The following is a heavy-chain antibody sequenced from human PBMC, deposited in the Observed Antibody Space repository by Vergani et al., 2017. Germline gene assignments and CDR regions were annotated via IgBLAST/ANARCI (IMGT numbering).Heavy chain of an antibody. D-gene: IGHD6-13*01. CDR2: INHSGST. Sequence: QVQLQESGPGLVKPSETLSLTCAVSGGSFSGYYWSWIRQPPGKGLEWIGEINHSGSTNYNPSLKSRVTISVDTSKNQFSLKLSSVTAADTAVYYCARGERSVAAARIEYWGQGTLVTVSS. V-gene: IGHV4-34*01. CDR3: ARGERSVAAARIEY. CDR1: GGSFSGYY. J-gene: IGHJ4*02.